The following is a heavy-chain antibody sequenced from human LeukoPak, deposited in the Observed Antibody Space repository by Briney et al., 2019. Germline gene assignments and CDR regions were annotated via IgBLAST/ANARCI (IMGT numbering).Heavy chain of an antibody. CDR2: VNRDGATT. D-gene: IGHD3-9*01. CDR3: ARDSASLHFCDVLTGYYDH. V-gene: IGHV3-43*02. Sequence: GGSLRLSCAASGFTLDDYAMHWVRQAPGKGLEWLSLVNRDGATTSYADSVKGRFTISRDNSKNSLYLQMNSLRSDDTAWYYCARDSASLHFCDVLTGYYDHWGQGTLVTVSS. CDR1: GFTLDDYA. J-gene: IGHJ4*02.